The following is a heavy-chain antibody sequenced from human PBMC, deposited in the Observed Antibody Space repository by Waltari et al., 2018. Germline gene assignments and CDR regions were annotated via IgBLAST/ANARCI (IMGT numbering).Heavy chain of an antibody. CDR2: IDWDDDQ. CDR3: ARGFYDSSDY. J-gene: IGHJ4*02. CDR1: GFSLSTSGMC. D-gene: IGHD3-22*01. V-gene: IGHV2-70*16. Sequence: QVTLKESGPVLVKPTQTLTLTCTFSGFSLSTSGMCVSWIRQPPGKALEWLARIDWDDDQFYSTSLKTRLTISKDTSKNQVVLTMTNMDPVDTATYYCARGFYDSSDYWGQGTLVTVSS.